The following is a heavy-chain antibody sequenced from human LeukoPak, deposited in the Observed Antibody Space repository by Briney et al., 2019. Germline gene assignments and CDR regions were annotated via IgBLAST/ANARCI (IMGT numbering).Heavy chain of an antibody. CDR3: ASGGHGDFDR. J-gene: IGHJ4*02. Sequence: SETLSLTCSVSGGSIDDSQWSWIRQTAGGELEWIGRIHSFGNTEYNDSLKSRVTISIDTSKNQFSLKLTSVTAADTAIYYCASGGHGDFDRWGQGILVTVSS. CDR2: IHSFGNT. V-gene: IGHV4-4*07. CDR1: GGSIDDSQ. D-gene: IGHD3-10*01.